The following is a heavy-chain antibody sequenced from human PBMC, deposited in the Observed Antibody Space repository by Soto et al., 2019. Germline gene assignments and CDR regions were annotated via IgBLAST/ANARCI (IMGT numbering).Heavy chain of an antibody. CDR3: AKDMPDTVTTGLYYFAS. J-gene: IGHJ4*02. D-gene: IGHD4-17*01. Sequence: LRLSCAASGFTFSSYAMSWVRQAPGKRLEWVSAISGSGGSTYYADSVEGRFTISRDNSKNTLYLQMNSLRAEDTAVYYCAKDMPDTVTTGLYYFASWGQGTLVNVSS. CDR2: ISGSGGST. V-gene: IGHV3-23*01. CDR1: GFTFSSYA.